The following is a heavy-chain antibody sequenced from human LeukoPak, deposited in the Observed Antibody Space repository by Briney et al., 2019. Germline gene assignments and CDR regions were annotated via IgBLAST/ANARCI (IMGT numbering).Heavy chain of an antibody. Sequence: SETLSLTCAVSGGSISSYYWSWIRQPPGKGLEWIGYIYYSGSTNYNPSLESRVTISVDTSKNQFSLKLSSVTAADTAVYYCAREYSSGWSGAGYWGQGTLVTVSS. CDR3: AREYSSGWSGAGY. J-gene: IGHJ4*02. V-gene: IGHV4-59*01. CDR1: GGSISSYY. D-gene: IGHD6-19*01. CDR2: IYYSGST.